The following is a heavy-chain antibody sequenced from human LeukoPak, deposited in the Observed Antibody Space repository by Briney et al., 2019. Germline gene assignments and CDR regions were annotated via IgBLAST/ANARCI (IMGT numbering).Heavy chain of an antibody. CDR2: IYTSGST. D-gene: IGHD3-16*02. V-gene: IGHV4-4*07. CDR3: ARAGWGSYRSNDAFDI. Sequence: ASETLSLTCTVSGRSISSYYWSWIRQPAGKGLEWIGRIYTSGSTNYNPSLKSRVTMSVDTSKNQFSLKLSSVTAADTAVYYCARAGWGSYRSNDAFDIWGQGTMVTVSS. J-gene: IGHJ3*02. CDR1: GRSISSYY.